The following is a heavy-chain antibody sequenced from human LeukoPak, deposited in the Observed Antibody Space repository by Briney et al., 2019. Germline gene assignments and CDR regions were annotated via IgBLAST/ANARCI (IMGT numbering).Heavy chain of an antibody. D-gene: IGHD3-9*01. CDR3: ARMSYYDILTGTHGAFDI. Sequence: GGSLRLSCAASGFTFSSYSMNWVRQAPGKGLEWVSYISSSSSTIYYADSVKGRFTISRDNAKNSLYLQMNSLRAEDTAVYYCARMSYYDILTGTHGAFDIWGQGTMVTVSS. CDR2: ISSSSSTI. J-gene: IGHJ3*02. V-gene: IGHV3-48*04. CDR1: GFTFSSYS.